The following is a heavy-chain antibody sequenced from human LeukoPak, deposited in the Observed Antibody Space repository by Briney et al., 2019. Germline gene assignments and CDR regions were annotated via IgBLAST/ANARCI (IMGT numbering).Heavy chain of an antibody. CDR1: GYSISSGYY. CDR3: ARTTEGGYSYGYFYYYYMDV. J-gene: IGHJ6*03. Sequence: PSETLSLTCTVSGYSISSGYYWGWIRQPPGKGLEWIGSIYHSGSTYYNPSLKSRVTISVDTSRNQFSLKLRSVTAADTAVYYCARTTEGGYSYGYFYYYYMDVWGKGTTVTISS. V-gene: IGHV4-38-2*02. D-gene: IGHD5-18*01. CDR2: IYHSGST.